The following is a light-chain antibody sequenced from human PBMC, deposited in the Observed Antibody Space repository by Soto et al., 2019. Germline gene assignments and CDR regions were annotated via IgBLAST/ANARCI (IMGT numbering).Light chain of an antibody. Sequence: EIKVNQSRSTLSGAPEERATLSCRASQGIGDTLAWYQQKPGQAPRLLIYGASTRATGIPARFSGSGSGTEFTLTISSLQPEDFAVYYCQQYNNWQWTFGQGTKVDI. CDR3: QQYNNWQWT. CDR1: QGIGDT. CDR2: GAS. J-gene: IGKJ1*01. V-gene: IGKV3-15*01.